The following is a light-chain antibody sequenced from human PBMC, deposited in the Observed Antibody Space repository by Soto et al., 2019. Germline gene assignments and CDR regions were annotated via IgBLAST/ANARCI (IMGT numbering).Light chain of an antibody. CDR1: ESVSSY. CDR2: DAS. CDR3: QQYGSSQT. V-gene: IGKV3-20*01. J-gene: IGKJ1*01. Sequence: EIVLTQSPGTLSLSPGDRATLSCRASESVSSYLAWYQQKPGQAPRLLIYDASNRATGIPDRFSGSGSGTDFTLTISRLEPEDFAVYYCQQYGSSQTFGQGTRWIS.